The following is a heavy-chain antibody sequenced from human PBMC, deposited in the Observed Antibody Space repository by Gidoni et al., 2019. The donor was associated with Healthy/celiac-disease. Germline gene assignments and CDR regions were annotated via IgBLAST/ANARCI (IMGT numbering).Heavy chain of an antibody. Sequence: EVQLLESGGGLVQPGGSLRLSCAASGFTISSYAMSWVRQAPGKGLEWVSAISGSGGSTYYADSVKGRFTISRDNSKNTLYLQMNSLRAEDTAVYYCVSSSGWYGDFDYWGQGSGHRLL. CDR2: ISGSGGST. CDR1: GFTISSYA. V-gene: IGHV3-23*01. J-gene: IGHJ4*02. CDR3: VSSSGWYGDFDY. D-gene: IGHD6-19*01.